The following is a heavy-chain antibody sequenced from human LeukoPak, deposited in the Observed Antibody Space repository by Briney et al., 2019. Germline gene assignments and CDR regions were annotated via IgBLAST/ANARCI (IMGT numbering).Heavy chain of an antibody. CDR2: IYYSGST. CDR3: ASSSTTHYYYYMDV. D-gene: IGHD2-2*01. V-gene: IGHV4-59*01. Sequence: SETLSLTCTVSGGSISSYYWSWIRQPPGKGLEWIGYIYYSGSTNYNPSLKSRVTISVDTSKNQFSLKLSSVTAADTAVYYCASSSTTHYYYYMDVWGKGTTVTVSS. J-gene: IGHJ6*03. CDR1: GGSISSYY.